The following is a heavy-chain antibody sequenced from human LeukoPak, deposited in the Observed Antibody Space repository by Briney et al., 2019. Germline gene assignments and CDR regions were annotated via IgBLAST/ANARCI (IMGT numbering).Heavy chain of an antibody. V-gene: IGHV4-34*01. Sequence: SETLSLTCAVYGGSFSGYYWSWIRQPPGKGLEWIGEINHSGSTNYNPSLKSRVTISVDTSKNQFSLKLSSVVAADTAVYYCARSYRITMVRGNKAFDIWGQGTMVTVSS. D-gene: IGHD3-10*01. J-gene: IGHJ3*02. CDR1: GGSFSGYY. CDR2: INHSGST. CDR3: ARSYRITMVRGNKAFDI.